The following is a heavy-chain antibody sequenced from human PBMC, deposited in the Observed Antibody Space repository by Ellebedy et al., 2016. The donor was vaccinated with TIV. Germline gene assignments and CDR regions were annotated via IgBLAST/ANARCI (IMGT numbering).Heavy chain of an antibody. CDR1: GGTFSSYA. D-gene: IGHD3-22*01. Sequence: AASVKVSCKASGGTFSSYAISWVRQAPGQGLEWMGGIIPIFGTANYAQKFQGRVTITADESTSTAYMELSSLRSEDTAVYYCARDTYYYDSSGDLHDAFDIWGQGTMVTVSS. V-gene: IGHV1-69*13. CDR3: ARDTYYYDSSGDLHDAFDI. CDR2: IIPIFGTA. J-gene: IGHJ3*02.